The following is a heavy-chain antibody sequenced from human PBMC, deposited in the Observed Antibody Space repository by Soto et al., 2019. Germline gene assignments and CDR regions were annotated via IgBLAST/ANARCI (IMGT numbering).Heavy chain of an antibody. Sequence: SETLSLTCTVSGGSISSYYWSWIRQPPGQGLEWIGYIYYSGTTNYNPSLKSRVTISVDTSKNHFSLKLRSVTAADTAVYYCARRFRRGYYYYFDYWGQGTLVTVSS. CDR2: IYYSGTT. CDR3: ARRFRRGYYYYFDY. J-gene: IGHJ4*02. V-gene: IGHV4-59*01. CDR1: GGSISSYY. D-gene: IGHD3-22*01.